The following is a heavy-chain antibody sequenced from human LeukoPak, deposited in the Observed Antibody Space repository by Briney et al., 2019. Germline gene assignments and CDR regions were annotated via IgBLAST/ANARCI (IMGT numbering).Heavy chain of an antibody. J-gene: IGHJ4*02. CDR3: ASVAVAGTQIDY. CDR1: GGSISDYY. CDR2: IYYIGST. Sequence: PSETLSLTCTVSGGSISDYYCSWIRQPPGKGLEWIGYIYYIGSTNYNPSLKSRVTISVDTSKNQFSLKLSSVTAADTAVYYCASVAVAGTQIDYWGQGTLVTVSS. V-gene: IGHV4-59*08. D-gene: IGHD6-19*01.